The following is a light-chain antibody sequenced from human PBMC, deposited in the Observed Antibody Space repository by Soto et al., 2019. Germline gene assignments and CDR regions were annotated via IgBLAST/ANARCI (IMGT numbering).Light chain of an antibody. J-gene: IGLJ3*02. V-gene: IGLV8-61*01. CDR1: SGSVSILSY. CDR2: STN. Sequence: VVTQEPSFSVSPGGTVTLTCGLTSGSVSILSYPSWYQQTPGQAPRTPIYSTNTRSSGVPDRFSGSILGTKAALTIAGAQAEDDSHYYCALYLGSGNMVVGGGTKLTVL. CDR3: ALYLGSGNMV.